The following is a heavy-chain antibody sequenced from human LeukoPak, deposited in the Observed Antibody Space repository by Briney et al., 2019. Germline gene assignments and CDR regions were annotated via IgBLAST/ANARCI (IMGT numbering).Heavy chain of an antibody. CDR1: GGSISSSSFY. D-gene: IGHD2-2*02. CDR3: ARDLEYCSRVRCNTYYFDY. J-gene: IGHJ4*02. Sequence: SETLSLTCSVSGGSISSSSFYWSWIRQPAGKGLEWIGRIYASGSTNYNPSLKSRVTISLDTSKNQFSLKLSSVTAADTAVYYCARDLEYCSRVRCNTYYFDYWGQGTLVTVSS. V-gene: IGHV4-61*02. CDR2: IYASGST.